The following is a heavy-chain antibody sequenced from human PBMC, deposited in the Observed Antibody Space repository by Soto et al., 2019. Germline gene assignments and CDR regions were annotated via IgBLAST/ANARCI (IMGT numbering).Heavy chain of an antibody. D-gene: IGHD3-9*01. CDR2: IYPGDSDT. CDR3: ARHTLRYFDWLSKDYYYYGMDV. V-gene: IGHV5-51*01. CDR1: GYSFTSYW. J-gene: IGHJ6*02. Sequence: PGESLKISCEASGYSFTSYWIGWVRQMPGKGLEWMGIIYPGDSDTRYSPSFQGQVTISADKSISTAYLQWSSLKASDTAMYYCARHTLRYFDWLSKDYYYYGMDVWGQGTTVTVSS.